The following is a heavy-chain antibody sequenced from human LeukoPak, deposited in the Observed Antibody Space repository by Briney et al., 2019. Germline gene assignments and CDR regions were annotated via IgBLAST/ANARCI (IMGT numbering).Heavy chain of an antibody. V-gene: IGHV3-66*01. CDR1: GFTVSSNC. CDR2: IYSGGST. J-gene: IGHJ6*02. D-gene: IGHD4-17*01. CDR3: ARVVGYGDYYYYYGMDV. Sequence: GGSLRLSCAVSGFTVSSNCLSWVRRPPGKGLEWVSVIYSGGSTYYADSVKGRFTISRDNSKNTLYLQLNSLRAEDTAVYYCARVVGYGDYYYYYGMDVWGQGTTVTVSS.